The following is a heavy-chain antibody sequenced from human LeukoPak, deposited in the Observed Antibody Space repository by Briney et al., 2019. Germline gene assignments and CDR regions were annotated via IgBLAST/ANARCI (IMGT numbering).Heavy chain of an antibody. CDR2: INPSGSSA. Sequence: ASVKVSCKASGYTFSSHYMHWVRQAPGRGLEWMGIINPSGSSASYAQKFQGRVTMTRDRSTSTDYMELSSLRSEDTAVYYCATGDYVWGSYRSPVNMDVWGKGTTVTISS. CDR3: ATGDYVWGSYRSPVNMDV. CDR1: GYTFSSHY. V-gene: IGHV1-46*01. J-gene: IGHJ6*03. D-gene: IGHD3-16*02.